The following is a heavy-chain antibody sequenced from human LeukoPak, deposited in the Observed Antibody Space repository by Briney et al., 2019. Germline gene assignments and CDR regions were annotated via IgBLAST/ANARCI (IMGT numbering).Heavy chain of an antibody. D-gene: IGHD4-17*01. V-gene: IGHV1-18*01. Sequence: AASVKVSCKASGYTFTSYGISWVRQAPGQGLEWMGWISAYNGNTNYAQKLQGRVTMTTDTSTSTAYMELRSLRSDDTAVYYCALRGYKKGVYGDYPVDYWGQGTLVTVSS. CDR3: ALRGYKKGVYGDYPVDY. J-gene: IGHJ4*02. CDR1: GYTFTSYG. CDR2: ISAYNGNT.